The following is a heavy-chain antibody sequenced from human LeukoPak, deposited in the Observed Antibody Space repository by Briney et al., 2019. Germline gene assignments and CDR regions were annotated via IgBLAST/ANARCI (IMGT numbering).Heavy chain of an antibody. V-gene: IGHV1-2*02. CDR3: ARVNRDYYDSSGYYPRRYFDY. J-gene: IGHJ4*02. CDR1: GYTFTGYC. Sequence: GASVKVSCKASGYTFTGYCMHWVRQAPGQGLEWMGWINPNSGGTNYAQKFQGRVTMTRDTSISTAYMELSRLRSDDTAVYYCARVNRDYYDSSGYYPRRYFDYWGQGTLVTVSS. CDR2: INPNSGGT. D-gene: IGHD3-22*01.